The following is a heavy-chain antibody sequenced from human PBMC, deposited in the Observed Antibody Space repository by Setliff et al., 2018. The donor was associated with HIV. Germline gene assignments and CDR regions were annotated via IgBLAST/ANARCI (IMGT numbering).Heavy chain of an antibody. CDR1: GVYISNYH. D-gene: IGHD3-10*01. Sequence: NPSETLSLTCTLSGVYISNYHWGWIRQPPGRGLEWIGSIHTTGSPKNNPSLQSRVSISIDMAKSLFSLELSSVTAADTAMYYCARGGITTIVRGVTYPYPLYYFDSWGPGTLVTVS. V-gene: IGHV4-4*08. CDR2: IHTTGSP. CDR3: ARGGITTIVRGVTYPYPLYYFDS. J-gene: IGHJ4*02.